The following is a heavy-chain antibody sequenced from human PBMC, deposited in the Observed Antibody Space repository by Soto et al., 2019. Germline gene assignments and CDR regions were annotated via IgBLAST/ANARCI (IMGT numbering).Heavy chain of an antibody. CDR1: GGSITSRSSY. CDR2: FFSGST. D-gene: IGHD6-13*01. V-gene: IGHV4-39*01. CDR3: ATTRGLAVGGSFNY. J-gene: IGHJ4*02. Sequence: QLQLQESGPGLVRPSETLSLTCSVSGGSITSRSSYWAWIRQPPGKGLEWIGTFFSGSTFSNPSLRSRVTISQDTSRNQFSLTLTSVAATDTAMYYCATTRGLAVGGSFNYWGQGALVTVSS.